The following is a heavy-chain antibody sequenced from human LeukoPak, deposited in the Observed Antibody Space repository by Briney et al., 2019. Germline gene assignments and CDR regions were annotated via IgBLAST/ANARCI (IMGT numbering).Heavy chain of an antibody. CDR2: INPSGGST. CDR1: GYTFTSYY. V-gene: IGHV1-46*01. D-gene: IGHD2-21*02. CDR3: ATTQLRDDFKGYALDV. Sequence: ASVKVSCKASGYTFTSYYMHWVRQAPGQGLEWMGIINPSGGSTSYAQKFRGRVAITADTSTDTAYLELNSLRSEDTAVYYCATTQLRDDFKGYALDVWGQGTRVTVSA. J-gene: IGHJ3*01.